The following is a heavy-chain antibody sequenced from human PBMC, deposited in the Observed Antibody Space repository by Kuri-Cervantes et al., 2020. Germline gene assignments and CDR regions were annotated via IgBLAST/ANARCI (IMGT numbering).Heavy chain of an antibody. CDR1: GFTFSDYY. V-gene: IGHV3-11*04. CDR2: ISSGATTI. D-gene: IGHD4-17*01. J-gene: IGHJ4*02. Sequence: GESLKISCAGSGFTFSDYYMSWIRQAPGKGLEWVSYISSGATTIYYADSVKGRFTISRDNSKNTLYLQMNSLRAEDTAVYYCAKEGEDYGYYWGQGTLVTVSS. CDR3: AKEGEDYGYY.